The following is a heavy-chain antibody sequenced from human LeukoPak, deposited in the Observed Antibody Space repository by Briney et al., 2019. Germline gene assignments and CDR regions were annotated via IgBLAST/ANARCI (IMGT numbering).Heavy chain of an antibody. CDR2: TYYRSKWNN. J-gene: IGHJ6*02. CDR1: GDSVSSNSAA. Sequence: SQTLSLTCAISGDSVSSNSAAWNWIRQSPSRGLEWLGRTYYRSKWNNDYAVSVKSRITINPDTSKNQFSLQLNSVTPEDTAVYYCARSPGIQLWEYYYYGMDVWGQGTTVTVSS. V-gene: IGHV6-1*01. CDR3: ARSPGIQLWEYYYYGMDV. D-gene: IGHD5-18*01.